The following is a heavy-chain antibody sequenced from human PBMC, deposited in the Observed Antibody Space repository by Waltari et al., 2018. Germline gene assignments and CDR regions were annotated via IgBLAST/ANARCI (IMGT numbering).Heavy chain of an antibody. CDR3: ARDEITNWNFFDY. CDR2: IYHTEST. D-gene: IGHD1-1*01. CDR1: GYSLSSAYY. J-gene: IGHJ4*02. Sequence: QVQLQESGPGLEKPSAPLYITCAVSGYSLSSAYYWGWIRQSPGKGLEWIGSIYHTESTYYNPSLKSRVTISVDTSKNQFSLKLSSVTAADTAVYYCARDEITNWNFFDYWGQGLLVTVSS. V-gene: IGHV4-38-2*02.